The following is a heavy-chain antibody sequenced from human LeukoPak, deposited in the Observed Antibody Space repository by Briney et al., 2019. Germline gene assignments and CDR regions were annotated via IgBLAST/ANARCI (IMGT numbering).Heavy chain of an antibody. CDR3: AREVGYLLGEYRLGF. CDR2: INPDSGDT. D-gene: IGHD3-10*01. Sequence: ASVKVPCKASVYSITGYYMHWVRQAPGQGLEWMGWINPDSGDTKYAQKFQGRVTVTRDTSISTAYMEVSRLRFDDTAMYYCAREVGYLLGEYRLGFWGPGTLVTVSS. CDR1: VYSITGYY. J-gene: IGHJ4*02. V-gene: IGHV1-2*02.